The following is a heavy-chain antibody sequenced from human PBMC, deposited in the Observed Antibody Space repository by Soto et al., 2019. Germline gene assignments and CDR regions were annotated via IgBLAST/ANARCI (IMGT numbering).Heavy chain of an antibody. D-gene: IGHD4-17*01. J-gene: IGHJ4*02. Sequence: GGSLRLSCAASGFTFSSYGMHWVRQAPGKGLEWVAVIWYDGSNKYYADSVKGRFTISRDNSKNTLYLQMNSLRAEDTAVYYCARHDYGGNSDYWGQGTLVTVSS. CDR1: GFTFSSYG. V-gene: IGHV3-33*01. CDR3: ARHDYGGNSDY. CDR2: IWYDGSNK.